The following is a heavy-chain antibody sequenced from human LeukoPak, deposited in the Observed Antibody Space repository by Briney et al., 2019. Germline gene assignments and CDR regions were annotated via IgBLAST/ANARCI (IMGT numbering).Heavy chain of an antibody. J-gene: IGHJ4*02. Sequence: PSETLSLTCAVYVGSFNDYYWSWIRQSPGKGLEWIAEINHSGRANYNPSLKSRVTLSVDTSKNQFSLKLTSMTAADTAVYYCARGPLGYCSSSSCHGPDYWGQGTLVTVSS. CDR2: INHSGRA. V-gene: IGHV4-34*01. CDR1: VGSFNDYY. CDR3: ARGPLGYCSSSSCHGPDY. D-gene: IGHD2-2*01.